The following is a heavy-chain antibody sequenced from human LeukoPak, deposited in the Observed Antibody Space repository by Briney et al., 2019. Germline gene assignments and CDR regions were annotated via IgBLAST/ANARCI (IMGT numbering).Heavy chain of an antibody. V-gene: IGHV3-23*01. CDR1: GFTFSSYA. Sequence: GGTLRLSCAASGFTFSSYAMSWVRQAPGKGLEWVSAISGSGGSTYYADSVKGRFTISRDNSKNTLYLQMNSLRAEDTAVYYCAKGTVGDYYYDSSGYYYWGQGTLVTVSS. CDR2: ISGSGGST. J-gene: IGHJ4*02. D-gene: IGHD3-22*01. CDR3: AKGTVGDYYYDSSGYYY.